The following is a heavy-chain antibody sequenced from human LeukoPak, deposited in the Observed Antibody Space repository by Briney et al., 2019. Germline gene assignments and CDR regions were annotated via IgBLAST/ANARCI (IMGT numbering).Heavy chain of an antibody. CDR1: GGSITSYY. V-gene: IGHV4-59*01. Sequence: SETLSLTCTVSGGSITSYYWSWIRQPPGKGLEWIGYIYYSGSTNYNPSLKSRVTISVDTSKNQFSLKLSSVTAADTAVYFCARESSTWPYYFDYWGQGALVTVSS. CDR3: ARESSTWPYYFDY. D-gene: IGHD6-13*01. J-gene: IGHJ4*02. CDR2: IYYSGST.